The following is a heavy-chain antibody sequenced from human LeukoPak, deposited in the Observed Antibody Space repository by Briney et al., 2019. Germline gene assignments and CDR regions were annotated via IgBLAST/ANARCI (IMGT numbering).Heavy chain of an antibody. CDR2: IYHSGST. D-gene: IGHD6-19*01. CDR3: ARVPASAVAGN. V-gene: IGHV4-38-2*02. CDR1: GYSISSGYY. Sequence: SETLSLTCTVSGYSISSGYYWGWIRQPPGKGLEWIGSIYHSGSTYYNPSLKSRVTISVDTSKNQFSLKLSSVTAADTAVYYCARVPASAVAGNWGQGTLVTVSS. J-gene: IGHJ4*02.